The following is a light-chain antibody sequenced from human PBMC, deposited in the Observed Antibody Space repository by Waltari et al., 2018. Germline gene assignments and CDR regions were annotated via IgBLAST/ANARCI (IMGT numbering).Light chain of an antibody. CDR1: QGISSA. V-gene: IGKV1-12*01. CDR3: QQGDTVPPT. Sequence: DVQMTQSPSSVSASVGDRLTIPCRSSQGISSALAWYQQKPGKAPKLLIYAASTLQDGIPSRFSGSGSATDFTLTISSLQPADFATYYCQQGDTVPPTFGQGTKVEIK. J-gene: IGKJ1*01. CDR2: AAS.